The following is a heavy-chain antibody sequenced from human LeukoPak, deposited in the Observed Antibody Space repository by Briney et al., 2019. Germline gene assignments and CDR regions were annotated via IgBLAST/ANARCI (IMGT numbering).Heavy chain of an antibody. V-gene: IGHV3-23*01. J-gene: IGHJ4*02. CDR1: GFTFSSYA. D-gene: IGHD2-15*01. CDR3: AKGPLIGWYYFDS. Sequence: GGSLRLSCAASGFTFSSYAMGWVRQAPGKGLEWVSAISATGGSTFYADSVRGRFTISRDNSKNTLYLQMSSVRAEDTAVYYCAKGPLIGWYYFDSWGQGTLVTVSS. CDR2: ISATGGST.